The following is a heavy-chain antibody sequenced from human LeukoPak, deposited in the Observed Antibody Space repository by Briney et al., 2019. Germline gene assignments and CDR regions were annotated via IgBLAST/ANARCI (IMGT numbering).Heavy chain of an antibody. CDR2: VYYSGTT. J-gene: IGHJ4*02. V-gene: IGHV4-61*05. CDR3: ARSLRIQVWQEYYFDY. D-gene: IGHD5-18*01. Sequence: PSETLSLTCTVSGGSISSSTYYWSWIRQPPGKGLEWIGYVYYSGTTNYNPSLKGRVTISVDTSKSQFSLKLRSVTAADRAVYYCARSLRIQVWQEYYFDYWGQGTLVTVSS. CDR1: GGSISSSTYY.